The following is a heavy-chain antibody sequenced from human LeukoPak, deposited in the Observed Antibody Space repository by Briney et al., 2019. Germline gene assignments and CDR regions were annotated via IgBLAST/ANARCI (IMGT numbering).Heavy chain of an antibody. Sequence: SETLSLTCAVYGGSFSGYYWSWIRQPPGKGLEWIGEINHSGSTNYNPSLKSRVTISVDTSKNQFSLKLSSVTAADTAVYYCARDTGVRPRVAHFDYWGQGTLVTVSS. CDR2: INHSGST. V-gene: IGHV4-34*01. D-gene: IGHD1-14*01. J-gene: IGHJ4*02. CDR1: GGSFSGYY. CDR3: ARDTGVRPRVAHFDY.